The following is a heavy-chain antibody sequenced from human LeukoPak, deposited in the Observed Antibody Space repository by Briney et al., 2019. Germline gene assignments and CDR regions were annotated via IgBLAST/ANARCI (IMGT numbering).Heavy chain of an antibody. V-gene: IGHV3-23*01. CDR2: ISGSGGST. CDR3: AKDRSLGSSRSDAFDI. D-gene: IGHD6-13*01. CDR1: GFAFSSYA. J-gene: IGHJ3*02. Sequence: PGRCLRLSCAASGFAFSSYAVSWVRQAPGKGLEWVSAISGSGGSTYYADSVKGRFTISRDNSKNTLYLQMNSLRAEDTAVYYCAKDRSLGSSRSDAFDIWGQGTMVTVSS.